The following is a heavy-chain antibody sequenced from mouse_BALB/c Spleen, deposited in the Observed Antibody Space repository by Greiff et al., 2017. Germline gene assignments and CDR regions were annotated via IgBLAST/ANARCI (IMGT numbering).Heavy chain of an antibody. V-gene: IGHV5-12-2*01. CDR3: ARHEPAYYGNYRYFDV. D-gene: IGHD2-10*01. CDR1: GFTFSSYT. Sequence: EVQRVESGGGLVQPGGSLKLSCAASGFTFSSYTMSWVRQTPEKRLEWVAYISNGGGSTYYPDTVKGRFTISRDNAKNTLYLQMSSLKSEDTAMYYCARHEPAYYGNYRYFDVWGAGTTVTVSS. CDR2: ISNGGGST. J-gene: IGHJ1*01.